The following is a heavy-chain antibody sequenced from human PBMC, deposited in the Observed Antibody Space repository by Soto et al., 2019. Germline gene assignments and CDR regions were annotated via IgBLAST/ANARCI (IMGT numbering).Heavy chain of an antibody. D-gene: IGHD1-26*01. V-gene: IGHV1-69*02. CDR2: IIPILGIA. Sequence: QVQLVQSGAEVKKPGSSVKVSCKASGGTFSSYTISWVRQAPGQGLEWMGRIIPILGIANYAQKFQGRVTITADKSTSTAYMELSSLRAEDAAVYYCARGGPVGAGWGQGTLVTVSS. CDR3: ARGGPVGAG. J-gene: IGHJ4*02. CDR1: GGTFSSYT.